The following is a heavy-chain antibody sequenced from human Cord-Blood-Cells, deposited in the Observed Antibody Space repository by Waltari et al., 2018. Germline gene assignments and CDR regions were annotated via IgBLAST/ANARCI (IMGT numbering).Heavy chain of an antibody. CDR1: GFTFSSYG. D-gene: IGHD3-9*01. Sequence: QVQLVESGGGVVQPGRSLRLSCAASGFTFSSYGMHWARQAPGKGLEWVACISYDGSNKYYADSVKGRFTISRDNSKNTLYLQMNSLRAEDTAVYYCAKELGLTGYYDYWGQGTLVTVSS. CDR3: AKELGLTGYYDY. CDR2: ISYDGSNK. J-gene: IGHJ4*02. V-gene: IGHV3-30*18.